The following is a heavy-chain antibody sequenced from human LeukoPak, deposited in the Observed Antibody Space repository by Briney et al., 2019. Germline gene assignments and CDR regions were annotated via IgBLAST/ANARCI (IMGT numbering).Heavy chain of an antibody. Sequence: NPSETLSLTCIVSGGSTSGGNYYWGWIRRPPGKGLEWIGGISSSGNTYYNPSLKSRITISIDTSKNHFSLKLSSVTAADTAVYYCARLGAGPTYYDFWSGYSSFYFDYWGQGTLVTVSS. CDR2: ISSSGNT. J-gene: IGHJ4*02. CDR1: GGSTSGGNYY. D-gene: IGHD3-3*01. V-gene: IGHV4-39*02. CDR3: ARLGAGPTYYDFWSGYSSFYFDY.